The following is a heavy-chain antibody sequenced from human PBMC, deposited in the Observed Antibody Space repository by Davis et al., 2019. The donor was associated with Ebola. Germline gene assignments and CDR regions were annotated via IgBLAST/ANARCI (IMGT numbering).Heavy chain of an antibody. Sequence: AASVKVSCKASGYTFTNYYMHWVRQTPGRGLEWMGMINPRDGDTNYAEKFQDRVTMTRDTSTSTVYLELNSLRSGDTAVYYCARGVFYDNSGYYGTQNWFDPWGQGTLVTVSS. J-gene: IGHJ5*02. V-gene: IGHV1-46*01. D-gene: IGHD3-22*01. CDR1: GYTFTNYY. CDR3: ARGVFYDNSGYYGTQNWFDP. CDR2: INPRDGDT.